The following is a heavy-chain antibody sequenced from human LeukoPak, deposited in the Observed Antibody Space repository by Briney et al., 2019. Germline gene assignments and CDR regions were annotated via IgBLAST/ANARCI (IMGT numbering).Heavy chain of an antibody. CDR3: ARGDWNDPFMYYFDY. D-gene: IGHD1-1*01. J-gene: IGHJ4*02. CDR2: IWYDGSRK. Sequence: GGSLRLSCAASGFTFDTYAMHWVRQAPGEGLEWMAVIWYDGSRKEYADSVKGRFTVSRDNSKNTLDMQMNSLRAEDTAVYYCARGDWNDPFMYYFDYWGQGTLVTVSS. CDR1: GFTFDTYA. V-gene: IGHV3-33*01.